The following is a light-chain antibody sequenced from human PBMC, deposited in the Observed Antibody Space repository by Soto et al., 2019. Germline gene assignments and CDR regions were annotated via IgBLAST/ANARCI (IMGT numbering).Light chain of an antibody. CDR1: ESVRNNS. V-gene: IGKV3-20*01. J-gene: IGKJ2*01. CDR2: GAS. CDR3: HHYGYGADN. Sequence: ELVLTQSPGTLSLSPGERATLSCRANESVRNNSLAWYQQQPGQPPRLLIFGASSRATGIPDRITGIGSGADFSLTISRLEPADFAVYFCHHYGYGADNCGQGTKLEIK.